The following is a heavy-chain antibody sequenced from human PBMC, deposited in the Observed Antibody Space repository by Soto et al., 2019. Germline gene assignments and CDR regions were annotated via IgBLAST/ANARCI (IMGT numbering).Heavy chain of an antibody. CDR2: ISAYNGHT. CDR1: GYTFTSYG. D-gene: IGHD1-1*01. CDR3: ARDFYRHPQLLYYSGNDV. J-gene: IGHJ6*02. Sequence: QVQMVQSGAEVKKPGASVEVSCKASGYTFTSYGISWVRQGPGQGLEWMRWISAYNGHTNYAQKLQGRVTMTTETATRTAYMGRRSLRYDDTAVYYCARDFYRHPQLLYYSGNDVWFQGTTVTVSS. V-gene: IGHV1-18*04.